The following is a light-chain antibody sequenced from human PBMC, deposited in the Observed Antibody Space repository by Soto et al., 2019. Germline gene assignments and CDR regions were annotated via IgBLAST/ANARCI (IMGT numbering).Light chain of an antibody. CDR2: GNS. J-gene: IGLJ2*01. CDR3: QSYESSLSGVV. Sequence: QSVLTQPPSVSGAPGPRVTISCTGSSSNIGAGYDVNWYQQLPGTAPKLLIYGNSNRPSGVPDRFSGSKSGTSASLAITGLQAEDEADYYCQSYESSLSGVVFGGGTKLTVL. V-gene: IGLV1-40*01. CDR1: SSNIGAGYD.